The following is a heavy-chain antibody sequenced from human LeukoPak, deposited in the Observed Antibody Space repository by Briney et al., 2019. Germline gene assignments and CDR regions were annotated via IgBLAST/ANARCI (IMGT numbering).Heavy chain of an antibody. Sequence: SETLSLTCAVYGGSFSDYWWTWIRQSPGKGLEWIGEVNHSGRTNYNPSLKSRVSISVDRSKKQFSLKLSSVTAADTAVYYCAKTAARGQYYYYYYMDVWGKGTTVTVSS. CDR1: GGSFSDYW. J-gene: IGHJ6*03. CDR3: AKTAARGQYYYYYYMDV. CDR2: VNHSGRT. V-gene: IGHV4-34*01. D-gene: IGHD6-6*01.